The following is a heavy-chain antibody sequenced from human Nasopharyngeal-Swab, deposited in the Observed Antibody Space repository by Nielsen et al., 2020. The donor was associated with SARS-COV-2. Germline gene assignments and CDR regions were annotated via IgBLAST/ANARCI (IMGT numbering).Heavy chain of an antibody. Sequence: QTLSLTRAISLDRLSSNSAAWNWIRQSPSRGLEWLGRTYYRSKWYNDYAVSVKSRITINPDTSKNQFSLQLNSVTPEDTAVYYCARDLSGSSLYYYYGMDVWGQGTTVTVSS. D-gene: IGHD1-26*01. J-gene: IGHJ6*02. CDR2: TYYRSKWYN. CDR3: ARDLSGSSLYYYYGMDV. CDR1: LDRLSSNSAA. V-gene: IGHV6-1*01.